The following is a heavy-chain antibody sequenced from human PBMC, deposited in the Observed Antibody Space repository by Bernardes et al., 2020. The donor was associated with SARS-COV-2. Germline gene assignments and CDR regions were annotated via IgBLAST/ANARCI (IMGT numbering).Heavy chain of an antibody. Sequence: ASEKVSCKAVGYTFSVYCVHWVRQAPGQGLEWMGWINPNSGGTNYAQKFQGRVTMTRDTSISTAYMELSRLRSDDTAVYYCALPPTNYDRYGMDVWGQGTTVTVSS. CDR1: GYTFSVYC. D-gene: IGHD3-22*01. V-gene: IGHV1-2*02. CDR2: INPNSGGT. CDR3: ALPPTNYDRYGMDV. J-gene: IGHJ6*02.